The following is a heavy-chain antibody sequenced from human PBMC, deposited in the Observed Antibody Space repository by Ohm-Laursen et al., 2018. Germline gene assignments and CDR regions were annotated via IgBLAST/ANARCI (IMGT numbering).Heavy chain of an antibody. CDR1: GITFSSYW. J-gene: IGHJ4*02. CDR2: IYSGAST. CDR3: VKDPGVADY. Sequence: SLRLSCAASGITFSSYWMQWVRQAPGKGLEWVSVIYSGASTKYADSVKGRFTISRDNSKNTLYLQMNSLRAEDTAVYYCVKDPGVADYWGQGTLVTVSS. D-gene: IGHD2-8*01. V-gene: IGHV3-66*01.